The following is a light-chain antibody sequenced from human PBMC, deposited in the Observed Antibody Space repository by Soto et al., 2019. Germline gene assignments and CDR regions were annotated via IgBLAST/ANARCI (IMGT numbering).Light chain of an antibody. J-gene: IGKJ1*01. CDR3: QQYHSWPA. CDR1: QSVFSS. CDR2: GSA. V-gene: IGKV3-15*01. Sequence: EIVLTQSPGTLSLSPGERATLSCRASQSVFSSLAWYQQRPGQAPRLLIYGSATRATGIPDRFSGSGSGTEFTLTISSLQSEDSAVYYCQQYHSWPAFGQGTKVDI.